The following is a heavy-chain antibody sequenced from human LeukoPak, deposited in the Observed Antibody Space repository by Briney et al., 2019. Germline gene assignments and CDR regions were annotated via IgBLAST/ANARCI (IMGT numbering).Heavy chain of an antibody. J-gene: IGHJ4*02. D-gene: IGHD5-24*01. Sequence: GGSLRPSCAASGFTFSSYAVHWVRQAPGRGLEWVAVISYDGSNKYYADSVKGRFSISRDNSKNTLYLQMNSLRAEDTAVYYCARRYDGYDYWGQGTLVTVSS. CDR2: ISYDGSNK. CDR1: GFTFSSYA. V-gene: IGHV3-30-3*01. CDR3: ARRYDGYDY.